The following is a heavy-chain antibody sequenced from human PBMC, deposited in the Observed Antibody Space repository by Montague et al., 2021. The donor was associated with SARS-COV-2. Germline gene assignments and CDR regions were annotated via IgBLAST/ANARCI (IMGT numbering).Heavy chain of an antibody. D-gene: IGHD3-3*01. CDR3: ARDGEYYDFWSGYSRPVNYYYYYYMDV. Sequence: SLRLSCAASGFTFSSYAMHWVRQAPDKGLEWVAVISYDGSNKYYADSVKGRFTISRDNSKNTLYLQMNSLRAEDTAVHYCARDGEYYDFWSGYSRPVNYYYYYYMDVWGKGTTVTVSS. J-gene: IGHJ6*03. CDR1: GFTFSSYA. V-gene: IGHV3-30*04. CDR2: ISYDGSNK.